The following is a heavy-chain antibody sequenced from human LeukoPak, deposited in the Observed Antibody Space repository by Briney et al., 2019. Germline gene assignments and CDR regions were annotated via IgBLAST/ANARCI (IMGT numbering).Heavy chain of an antibody. Sequence: GSSVKVSCKASGGTFSSYAISWVRQAPGQGLEWMGGIIPIFGTANYAQKFQGRVTITADESTSTAYMELSSLRSEDTAVYYCASTPRDDIFTGYSNPLRFDYWGQGTLVTVSS. D-gene: IGHD3-9*01. CDR2: IIPIFGTA. CDR1: GGTFSSYA. CDR3: ASTPRDDIFTGYSNPLRFDY. V-gene: IGHV1-69*01. J-gene: IGHJ4*02.